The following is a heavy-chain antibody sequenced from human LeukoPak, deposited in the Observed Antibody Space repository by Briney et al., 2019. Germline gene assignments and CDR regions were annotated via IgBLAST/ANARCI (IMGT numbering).Heavy chain of an antibody. CDR3: AKEGRGMGAATIDY. V-gene: IGHV3-23*01. CDR2: ISGSGSST. D-gene: IGHD1-26*01. J-gene: IGHJ4*02. Sequence: GGPVRLSCAASGFTFSNYAMRWVRQAPRRGLEWVSGISGSGSSTYYADFVGRFSISRDNSNNTLYLQMTSLRAEDTAVYYCAKEGRGMGAATIDYWGQGTLVTVSS. CDR1: GFTFSNYA.